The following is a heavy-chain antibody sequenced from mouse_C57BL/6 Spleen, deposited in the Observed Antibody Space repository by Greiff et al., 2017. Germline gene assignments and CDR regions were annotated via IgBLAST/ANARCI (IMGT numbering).Heavy chain of an antibody. CDR1: GFTFSDYG. J-gene: IGHJ2*01. CDR2: ISSGSSTI. V-gene: IGHV5-17*01. Sequence: EVQLVESGGGLVKPGGSLKLSCAASGFTFSDYGMHWVRQAPEKGLEWVAYISSGSSTIYYADTVKGRFTISRDNAKNTLFLQMTSLRSEDTAMYYCARRAVTTNFDYWGQGTTLTVSS. CDR3: ARRAVTTNFDY. D-gene: IGHD2-2*01.